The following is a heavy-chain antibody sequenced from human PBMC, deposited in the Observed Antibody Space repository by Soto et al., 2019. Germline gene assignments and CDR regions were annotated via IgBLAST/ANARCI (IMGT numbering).Heavy chain of an antibody. CDR1: GYSFTSYW. J-gene: IGHJ3*02. CDR2: IYPGDSDT. Sequence: GESLKISCKGSGYSFTSYWIGWVRQMPRKGLEWMGIIYPGDSDTRYSPSFQGQVTISADKSISTAYLQWSSLKASDTAMYYCARPPRYYYDSKGAFEIWGQGTMVTVSS. D-gene: IGHD3-22*01. V-gene: IGHV5-51*01. CDR3: ARPPRYYYDSKGAFEI.